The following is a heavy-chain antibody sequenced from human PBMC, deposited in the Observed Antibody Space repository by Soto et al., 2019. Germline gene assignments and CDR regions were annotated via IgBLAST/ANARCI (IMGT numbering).Heavy chain of an antibody. Sequence: ASVKVSCKASGYTFTSYYMHWIRQAPGQGLEWTGIINPSGGSTSYAQKLQGRVTMTRDKYTSTVYMDLSSLSSEDTAVYYCARRDLGRGSKRAFDIWGQGTMVTVSS. CDR2: INPSGGST. CDR3: ARRDLGRGSKRAFDI. V-gene: IGHV1-46*01. CDR1: GYTFTSYY. D-gene: IGHD1-26*01. J-gene: IGHJ3*02.